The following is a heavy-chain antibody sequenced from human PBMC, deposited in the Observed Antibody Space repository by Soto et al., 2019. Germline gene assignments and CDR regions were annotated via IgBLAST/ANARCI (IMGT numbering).Heavy chain of an antibody. CDR3: ARGAPGQQLDY. J-gene: IGHJ4*02. D-gene: IGHD6-13*01. CDR1: GFTFSSYG. Sequence: GGSLRLSCAASGFTFSSYGMHWVRQAPGKGLEWVAVIWYDGSNKYYADSVKGRFTISRDNSKNTLYLQMNSLRAEDTAVYYCARGAPGQQLDYWGQGTLVTVSS. CDR2: IWYDGSNK. V-gene: IGHV3-33*01.